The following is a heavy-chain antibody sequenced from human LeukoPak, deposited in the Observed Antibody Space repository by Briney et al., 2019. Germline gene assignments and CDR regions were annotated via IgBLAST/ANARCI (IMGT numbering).Heavy chain of an antibody. Sequence: SETLSLTCAVYGGSFSSYYWSWIRQPPGKGLEWIGEINHSGSTNYNPSLKSRVTISVDTSKNQFSLKLSSVTAADTAVYYCARGRKRGYSGYDPARYFDYWGQGTLVTVSS. V-gene: IGHV4-34*01. CDR2: INHSGST. J-gene: IGHJ4*02. CDR3: ARGRKRGYSGYDPARYFDY. D-gene: IGHD5-12*01. CDR1: GGSFSSYY.